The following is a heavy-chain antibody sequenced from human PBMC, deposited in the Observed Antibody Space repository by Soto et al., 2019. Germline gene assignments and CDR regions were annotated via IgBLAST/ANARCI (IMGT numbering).Heavy chain of an antibody. D-gene: IGHD2-2*01. CDR3: AKDPVPQLLPSWWFDP. CDR2: ISGAGGNT. CDR1: GFAFGAYA. V-gene: IGHV3-23*01. J-gene: IGHJ5*02. Sequence: EVQLLESGGGLVQPGGSLRLSCAASGFAFGAYAMTWVPQAPGKGLEWVSVISGAGGNTYYADSVKGRFTVSRDNSKKMLYLEMNSLRVEDTAIYYCAKDPVPQLLPSWWFDPWGQGTRVTVSS.